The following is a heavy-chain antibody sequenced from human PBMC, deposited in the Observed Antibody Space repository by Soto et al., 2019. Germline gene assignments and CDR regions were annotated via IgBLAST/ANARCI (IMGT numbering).Heavy chain of an antibody. Sequence: GGSLRLSCAASGFTFSSYAMSWGRQAPGRGLEWVGAISGGGGSTYYADSVKGRLTISRDNSKNTLYLQMNRLRAEDTAVYYCAKDQSGGLYYYYGTDVWGQGTTVTVSS. CDR2: ISGGGGST. D-gene: IGHD2-15*01. V-gene: IGHV3-23*01. CDR3: AKDQSGGLYYYYGTDV. CDR1: GFTFSSYA. J-gene: IGHJ6*02.